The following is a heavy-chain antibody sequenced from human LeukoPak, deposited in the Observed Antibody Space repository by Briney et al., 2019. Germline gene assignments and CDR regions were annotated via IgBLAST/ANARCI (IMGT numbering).Heavy chain of an antibody. Sequence: PSETLSLTCTVSGGCISNYYWSWVRQPPGKGLEWIGYIYYTGSTNYNPSLTSRVNISVDTSKNQFSLNLTSVTAADTAVYYCARWGSIAVARFDYWGQGTLVTVSS. CDR3: ARWGSIAVARFDY. J-gene: IGHJ4*02. D-gene: IGHD6-6*01. CDR2: IYYTGST. V-gene: IGHV4-59*01. CDR1: GGCISNYY.